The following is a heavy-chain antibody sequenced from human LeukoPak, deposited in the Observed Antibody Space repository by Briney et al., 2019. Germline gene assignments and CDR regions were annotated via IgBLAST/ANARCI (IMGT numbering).Heavy chain of an antibody. D-gene: IGHD3-10*01. Sequence: TGGSLRLSCAASGFTFRSYWMHWGRQAPGKGLVWGSRINSDVSSTNYAGSVKGRVTISRDNAKNTLYLQMNSLRAENTAVYFCARDRDTPSRNWFDPWGQGPLVTVSS. CDR1: GFTFRSYW. V-gene: IGHV3-74*01. CDR2: INSDVSST. J-gene: IGHJ5*02. CDR3: ARDRDTPSRNWFDP.